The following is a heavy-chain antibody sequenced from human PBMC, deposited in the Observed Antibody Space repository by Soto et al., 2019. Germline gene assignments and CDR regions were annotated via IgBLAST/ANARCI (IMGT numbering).Heavy chain of an antibody. CDR1: GFTFGNYF. CDR2: ISSNGGRT. CDR3: AKDLHWYGMDV. Sequence: EVQLLESGGGLVQPGEFLRLSCAASGFTFGNYFMNWVRQAPGKGLEWVSDISSNGGRTHYADSVRGRFTISRDNSRNTLYLQMSSLRAEDTALYYCAKDLHWYGMDVWGQGTTVTVSS. J-gene: IGHJ6*02. V-gene: IGHV3-23*01. D-gene: IGHD1-1*01.